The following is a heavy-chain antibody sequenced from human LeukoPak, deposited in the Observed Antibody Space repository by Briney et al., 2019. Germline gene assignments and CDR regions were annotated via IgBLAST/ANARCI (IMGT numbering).Heavy chain of an antibody. CDR1: GFTFSSYG. V-gene: IGHV3-30*19. D-gene: IGHD3-22*01. CDR2: ISSDSNTR. Sequence: GGSLRLSCAASGFTFSSYGIHWARQAPGKGLEWVAVISSDSNTRIYANSVEGRFTISRDNSKNTVYLQLSGLRVEDTAVYYCLREGYYDTSGPFSGYFDFWGQGDLVTVSS. J-gene: IGHJ4*02. CDR3: LREGYYDTSGPFSGYFDF.